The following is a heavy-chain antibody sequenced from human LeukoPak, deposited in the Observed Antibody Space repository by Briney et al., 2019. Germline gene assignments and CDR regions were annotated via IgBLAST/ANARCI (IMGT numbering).Heavy chain of an antibody. J-gene: IGHJ2*01. Sequence: KASETLSLTCAVYGGSFSGYYWSWIRQPPGKGLEWIGEINHSGSTNYNPSLKSRVTISIDTSKNQFSLKLSSVTAADTAVYYCARGRFTRSYSYGQGYFDPWGRGTLVTVSS. CDR1: GGSFSGYY. CDR3: ARGRFTRSYSYGQGYFDP. V-gene: IGHV4-34*01. CDR2: INHSGST. D-gene: IGHD5-18*01.